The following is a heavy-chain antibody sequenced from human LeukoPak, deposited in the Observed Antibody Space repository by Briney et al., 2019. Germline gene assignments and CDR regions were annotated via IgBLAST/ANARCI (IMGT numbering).Heavy chain of an antibody. J-gene: IGHJ4*02. CDR3: ARTNRYAGGDRHFDY. V-gene: IGHV4-59*01. Sequence: PSETLSLTCTVSGGSISSYYWSWIRQPPGKGPEWIGYIYNSGSTNFNPSLKSRVTISVDTSKNQFSLKMTSVTAADTAVYYCARTNRYAGGDRHFDYWGQGTLVTVSS. CDR2: IYNSGST. D-gene: IGHD1-14*01. CDR1: GGSISSYY.